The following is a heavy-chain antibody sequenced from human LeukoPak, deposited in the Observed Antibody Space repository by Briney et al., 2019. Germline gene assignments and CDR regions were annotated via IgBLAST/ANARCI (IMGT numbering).Heavy chain of an antibody. CDR3: AREYCSGGSCYYAFFDY. Sequence: PGGSLRLSCAASGFTFSSYWMSWVRQAPGKGLEWVANIKQDGSEKYYVDSVKGRFTISRGNAKNSLYLQMNSLRAEDTAVYYCAREYCSGGSCYYAFFDYWGQGTLVTVSS. CDR2: IKQDGSEK. J-gene: IGHJ4*02. CDR1: GFTFSSYW. V-gene: IGHV3-7*03. D-gene: IGHD2-15*01.